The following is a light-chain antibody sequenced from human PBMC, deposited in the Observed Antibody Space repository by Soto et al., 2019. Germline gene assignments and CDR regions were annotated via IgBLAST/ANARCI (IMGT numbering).Light chain of an antibody. Sequence: DIEMTQSPATLSASVGDRVIIPYLASQSISSWLAWYQQKPGKAPNLLIYRASNLESGVPSRFSGSGSGTDFTLTSNSLQPQDFATYFCQQSYSSPQTFGQGTKVDIK. J-gene: IGKJ1*01. CDR2: RAS. CDR3: QQSYSSPQT. CDR1: QSISSW. V-gene: IGKV1-5*03.